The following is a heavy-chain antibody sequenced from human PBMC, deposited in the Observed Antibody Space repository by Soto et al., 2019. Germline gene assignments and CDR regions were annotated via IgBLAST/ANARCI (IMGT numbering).Heavy chain of an antibody. D-gene: IGHD2-8*01. J-gene: IGHJ4*02. Sequence: XGSLRLSCAASGCTVSSNYMSWVRQAPGKGLEWVSVIYSGGSTYYADSVKGRFTISRDNSKNTLYLQMNSLRAEDTAVYYCASSYLYCTNGVCFDYWGQGTLVTVSS. V-gene: IGHV3-53*01. CDR3: ASSYLYCTNGVCFDY. CDR2: IYSGGST. CDR1: GCTVSSNY.